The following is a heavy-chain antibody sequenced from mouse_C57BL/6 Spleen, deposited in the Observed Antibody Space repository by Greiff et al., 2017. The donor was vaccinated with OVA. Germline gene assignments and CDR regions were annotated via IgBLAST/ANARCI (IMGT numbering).Heavy chain of an antibody. CDR1: GYTFTSYW. CDR2: IDPSDSYT. J-gene: IGHJ2*01. D-gene: IGHD3-2*02. V-gene: IGHV1-50*01. Sequence: QVQLQQPGAELVKPGASVKLSCKASGYTFTSYWMQWVKQRPGQGLEWIGEIDPSDSYTNYNQKFKGKATLTVDTSSSTAYMQLSSLTSEDSAVYYCARRGTAQGLDYWGQGTTLTVSS. CDR3: ARRGTAQGLDY.